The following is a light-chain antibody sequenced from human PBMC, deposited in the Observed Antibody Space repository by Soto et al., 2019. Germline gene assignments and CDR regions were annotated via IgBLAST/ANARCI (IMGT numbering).Light chain of an antibody. J-gene: IGKJ3*01. V-gene: IGKV3-15*01. CDR3: QQYNDWPPFT. Sequence: EIVMTQSPATLSVSPGERATLSCRASQTVSSNLAWYQQKPGQAPRLLIHGASTRAAGIPARSSGSGSGTEFTLTISSLQSEDFAVYYCQQYNDWPPFTVGPGTRVDIK. CDR1: QTVSSN. CDR2: GAS.